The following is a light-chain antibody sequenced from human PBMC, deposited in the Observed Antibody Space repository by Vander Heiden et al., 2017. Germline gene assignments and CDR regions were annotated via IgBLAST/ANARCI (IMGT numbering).Light chain of an antibody. Sequence: DIVMTQSPATLSVSPGERATLSCRASQSVTTNLAWYQQKPGQAPRLLIYAASIRATGIPARFSGRGSGTEFTLTMTSLQSEDFGVYYCHQYDAWPPWTFGQGTKVEIK. V-gene: IGKV3D-15*01. J-gene: IGKJ1*01. CDR3: HQYDAWPPWT. CDR1: QSVTTN. CDR2: AAS.